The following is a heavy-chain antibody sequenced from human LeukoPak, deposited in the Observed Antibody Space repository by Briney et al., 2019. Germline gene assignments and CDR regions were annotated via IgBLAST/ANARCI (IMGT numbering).Heavy chain of an antibody. V-gene: IGHV1-18*01. CDR3: ARDDDYNPLVH. Sequence: ASVKVSCKASGYTFTSNGISWVRQAPGQGLEWMGWISTNNGDTKYGKKFQGRVIMTTDTSTSTTYMEVRSLRSVDTAVYYCARDDDYNPLVHWGQGTLVTVSS. CDR2: ISTNNGDT. D-gene: IGHD4/OR15-4a*01. CDR1: GYTFTSNG. J-gene: IGHJ4*02.